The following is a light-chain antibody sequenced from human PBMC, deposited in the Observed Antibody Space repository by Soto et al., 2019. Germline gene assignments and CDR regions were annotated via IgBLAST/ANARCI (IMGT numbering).Light chain of an antibody. V-gene: IGKV3-20*01. J-gene: IGKJ2*03. Sequence: EIVLTQSPGTLSLSPGERATLSCRASQSVSSSNLAWSQHKPGQAPRLVMYGASSRATGIPDRFSGSGSGTDFTLTISRLEPEDFAIYYCQQYGSSPVSFGQGTKLEIK. CDR2: GAS. CDR1: QSVSSSN. CDR3: QQYGSSPVS.